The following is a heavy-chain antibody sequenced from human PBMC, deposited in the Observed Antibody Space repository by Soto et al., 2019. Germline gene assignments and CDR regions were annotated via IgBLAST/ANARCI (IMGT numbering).Heavy chain of an antibody. CDR3: ARSWEQLFFAY. Sequence: QVQLVQSGAEVKTPGASVKVSCEASGYAFSGFAIHWVRQGPGQRLEWMGWVNAANGETEYSEKFQDRIIISRDTSANTVYMDLSSLRPEDTAVYYCARSWEQLFFAYWGQGTLVTVSS. D-gene: IGHD1-1*01. J-gene: IGHJ4*02. CDR1: GYAFSGFA. V-gene: IGHV1-3*01. CDR2: VNAANGET.